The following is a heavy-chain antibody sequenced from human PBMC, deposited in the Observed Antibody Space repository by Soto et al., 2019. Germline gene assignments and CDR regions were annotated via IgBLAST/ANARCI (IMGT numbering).Heavy chain of an antibody. V-gene: IGHV4-30-2*01. CDR2: IYHIGGT. CDR1: GGSISSGGYS. J-gene: IGHJ5*02. Sequence: QLQLQESGSGLVKPSQTLSLTCAVSGGSISSGGYSWSWIRQPPGTGLEWIGYIYHIGGTYYNTSLKSRVIISVDRSKNHFSLKVSSVTAADTAVYYCARVPDRWGQGTLVTVSS. D-gene: IGHD2-2*01. CDR3: ARVPDR.